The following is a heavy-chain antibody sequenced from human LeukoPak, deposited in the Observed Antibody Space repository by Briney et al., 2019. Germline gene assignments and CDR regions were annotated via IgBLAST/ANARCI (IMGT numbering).Heavy chain of an antibody. CDR3: GRDMDV. J-gene: IGHJ6*02. V-gene: IGHV3-7*01. CDR2: IKQDGSRK. CDR1: GFTFSGYW. Sequence: GGSLRLSCVASGFTFSGYWMTWVRQAPGKGLEWLASIKQDGSRKHFLDSLKGRFTISRDNAKNSVYLQMNSLRVEDTAVYYCGRDMDVWSQGTTVTVSS.